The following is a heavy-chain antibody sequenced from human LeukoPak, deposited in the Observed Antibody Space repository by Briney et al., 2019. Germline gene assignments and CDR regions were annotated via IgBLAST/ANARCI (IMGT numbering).Heavy chain of an antibody. CDR1: GGTFSSYT. D-gene: IGHD5-24*01. V-gene: IGHV1-69*06. J-gene: IGHJ5*02. CDR3: ARDNSVRDEAWWFNP. Sequence: SVKVSCKASGGTFSSYTISWVRQAPGQGLEWMGGIIPIFDTAIYAQKFQGTVTITADKSTSTDYLELSSLRSEDTAVYYCARDNSVRDEAWWFNPWGQGTLVTVSS. CDR2: IIPIFDTA.